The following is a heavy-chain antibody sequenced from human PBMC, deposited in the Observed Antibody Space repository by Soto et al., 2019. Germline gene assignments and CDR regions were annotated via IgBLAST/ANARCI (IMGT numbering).Heavy chain of an antibody. CDR2: IRSKAKSYAT. J-gene: IGHJ6*02. Sequence: EVQLVESGGGLVQPGGSLKLSCAASGFTFSGSAMHWVRQASGKGLEWVGRIRSKAKSYATAYAASVKGRFTISRDDSKNTAYLQMNSLKTEDTAVYYCTRHNQYYYDSSCYNYYYYGMDVWGQGTTVTVSS. D-gene: IGHD3-22*01. CDR1: GFTFSGSA. V-gene: IGHV3-73*02. CDR3: TRHNQYYYDSSCYNYYYYGMDV.